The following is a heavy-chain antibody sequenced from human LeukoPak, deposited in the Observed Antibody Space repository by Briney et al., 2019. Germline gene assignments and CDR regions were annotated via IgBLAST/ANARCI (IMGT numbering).Heavy chain of an antibody. J-gene: IGHJ3*02. Sequence: SETLSLTCTVSGGSISSSSYYWGWIRQPPGKGLEWIGSIYYSGSTYYNPSLKSRVTISVDTSKNQFSLKLSSVTAADTAVYYCARDWLDIVVVPAAIRGAFDIWGQGTMVTVSS. CDR1: GGSISSSSYY. CDR2: IYYSGST. D-gene: IGHD2-2*03. CDR3: ARDWLDIVVVPAAIRGAFDI. V-gene: IGHV4-39*07.